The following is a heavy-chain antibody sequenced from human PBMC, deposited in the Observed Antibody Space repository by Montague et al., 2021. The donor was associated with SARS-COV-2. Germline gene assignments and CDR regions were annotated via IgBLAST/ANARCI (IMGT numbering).Heavy chain of an antibody. CDR3: ARESGSFHDGGYFDY. V-gene: IGHV3-30*04. CDR2: ISNDGSNK. CDR1: GFYFSYA. D-gene: IGHD1-26*01. J-gene: IGHJ4*02. Sequence: SLRLSCAASGFYFSYATHWVRQAPGKGLEWVALISNDGSNKHYADSVKGRFTISRDNSKSTLYLQMNSLRTEDTAVYYCARESGSFHDGGYFDYWGQGSLVTVSS.